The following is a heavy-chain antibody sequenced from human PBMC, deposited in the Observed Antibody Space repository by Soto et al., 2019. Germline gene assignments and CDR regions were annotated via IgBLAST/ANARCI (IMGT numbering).Heavy chain of an antibody. CDR3: AREVIAATGTIRWFDP. Sequence: PGGSLRLSCAASGFTFSRHWMHWVRQTPGKGPVWVSRINDDGSSTKYADSVKGRFTIARDNAKNTVFLQMSSLRAEDTAVYYCAREVIAATGTIRWFDPWGQGTLVTVPQ. CDR1: GFTFSRHW. CDR2: INDDGSST. V-gene: IGHV3-74*03. D-gene: IGHD6-25*01. J-gene: IGHJ5*02.